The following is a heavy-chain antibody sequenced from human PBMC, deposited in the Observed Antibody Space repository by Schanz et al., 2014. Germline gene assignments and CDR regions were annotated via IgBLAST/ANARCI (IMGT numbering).Heavy chain of an antibody. CDR3: ARDGGRDGYNLAFDV. CDR1: GFTFSSYS. CDR2: ISSSSSTI. Sequence: EVQLLESGGGLVQPGGSLRLSCAASGFTFSSYSMNWVRQAPGKGLEWVSYISSSSSTIYYADSVKGRFIISRDSSKNTLFLQMNSLRAEDTAVYFCARDGGRDGYNLAFDVWGQGTLVTVSS. V-gene: IGHV3-48*01. J-gene: IGHJ3*01. D-gene: IGHD5-12*01.